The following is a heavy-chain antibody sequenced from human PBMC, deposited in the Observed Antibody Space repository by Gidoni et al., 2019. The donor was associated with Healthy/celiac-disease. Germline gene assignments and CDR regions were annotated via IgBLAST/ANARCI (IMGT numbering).Heavy chain of an antibody. Sequence: QVQLVQSGAEVKKPGSSVKVSCKASGGTFSSYAISWLRQAPGQGLEWMGGIIPIFGTANYAQKFQGIGTSTADESTSTAYMELSSLRSEDTAVYYCARDPECAKKRYCTYGGGYGMDVWGQGTTVTVSS. V-gene: IGHV1-69*01. CDR2: IIPIFGTA. D-gene: IGHD2-8*01. CDR3: ARDPECAKKRYCTYGGGYGMDV. J-gene: IGHJ6*02. CDR1: GGTFSSYA.